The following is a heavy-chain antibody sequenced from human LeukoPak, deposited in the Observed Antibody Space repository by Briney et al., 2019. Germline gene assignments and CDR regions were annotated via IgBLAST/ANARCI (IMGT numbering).Heavy chain of an antibody. D-gene: IGHD3-10*01. CDR1: GFTFSTYG. CDR2: ISYDGSNK. CDR3: AKAYYGSGSPLDWFDP. Sequence: GGSLRLSCAASGFTFSTYGMHWVRQAPGKGLEWVAVISYDGSNKYYADSVKGRFTISRDNSKNTLYLQMNSLRAEDTAVYYCAKAYYGSGSPLDWFDPWGQGTLVTVSS. V-gene: IGHV3-30*18. J-gene: IGHJ5*02.